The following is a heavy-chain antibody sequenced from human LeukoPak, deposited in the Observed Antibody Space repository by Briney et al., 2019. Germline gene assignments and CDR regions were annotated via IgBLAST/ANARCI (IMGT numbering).Heavy chain of an antibody. D-gene: IGHD2-21*01. CDR1: GVSVSSSSYY. CDR2: IYYSGSS. Sequence: SETLSLTCTVSGVSVSSSSYYWGRLRQPPGKGLVWIGSIYYSGSSSYIPSLKSRVAISVDTSKNQFSLKLSSVTAADTAVYYCARHAAYCGGDCPWGQGTLVTVSS. J-gene: IGHJ5*02. CDR3: ARHAAYCGGDCP. V-gene: IGHV4-39*01.